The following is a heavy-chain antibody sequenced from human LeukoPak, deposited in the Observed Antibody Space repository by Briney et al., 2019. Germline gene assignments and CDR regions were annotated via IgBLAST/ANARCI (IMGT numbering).Heavy chain of an antibody. CDR2: ISSSGSTI. Sequence: GGSLRLSCAASGFTFSDSYMSWIRQAPGKGLEYISYISSSGSTIYYADSVKGRFTLSRDNAKNSLSLAMNSLRAEDTAVYYCARGKYSFDYWGQGTLVTVSS. CDR1: GFTFSDSY. V-gene: IGHV3-11*01. J-gene: IGHJ4*02. CDR3: ARGKYSFDY.